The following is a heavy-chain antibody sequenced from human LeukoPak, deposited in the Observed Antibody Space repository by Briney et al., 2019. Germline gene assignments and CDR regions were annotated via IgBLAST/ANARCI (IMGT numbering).Heavy chain of an antibody. J-gene: IGHJ4*02. CDR1: GFTFSGFW. CDR3: ARDRSTSGRQY. V-gene: IGHV3-7*01. D-gene: IGHD3-10*01. CDR2: INQDGSER. Sequence: PGGSLRLSCAASGFTFSGFWMAWVRQVPGKGLEWVANINQDGSERHYVDSLKGRFTVSRDNAKNSLYLQMNTLRAEDTAVYYCARDRSTSGRQYWGQGTLVTVSS.